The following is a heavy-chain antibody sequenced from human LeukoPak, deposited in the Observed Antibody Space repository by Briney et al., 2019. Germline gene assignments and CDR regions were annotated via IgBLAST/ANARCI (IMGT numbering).Heavy chain of an antibody. CDR2: IWYDGSNK. D-gene: IGHD5-12*01. CDR3: AKDLNPQQLRFGWFDP. Sequence: PGRSLRLSCAASGFTFSSYGMHWVRQAPGKGLEWVAVIWYDGSNKYYADSVKGRFTISRDNSKNTLYLQMSSLRAEDTAVYYCAKDLNPQQLRFGWFDPWGQGTLVTVSS. CDR1: GFTFSSYG. V-gene: IGHV3-33*06. J-gene: IGHJ5*02.